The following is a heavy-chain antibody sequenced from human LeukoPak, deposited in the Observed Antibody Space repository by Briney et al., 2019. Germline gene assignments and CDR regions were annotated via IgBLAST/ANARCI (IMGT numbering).Heavy chain of an antibody. D-gene: IGHD1-26*01. CDR2: IYYSGST. J-gene: IGHJ4*02. CDR3: TRRAGGYQPDC. CDR1: GGSISSSNYY. Sequence: PSETLSLTGTAPGGSISSSNYYWGWIRRPPGKGLGWIGSIYYSGSTYYNPSLKSRVTISVDTSKNQFSLKLSSVTAADTAVYYCTRRAGGYQPDCWGQGTLVTVSS. V-gene: IGHV4-39*01.